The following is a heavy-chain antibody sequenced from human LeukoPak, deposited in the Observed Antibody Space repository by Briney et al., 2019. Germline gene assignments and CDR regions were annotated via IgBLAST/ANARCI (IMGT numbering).Heavy chain of an antibody. CDR3: AREPAAGYCGSTSCLNWFDP. Sequence: GGSLRLSCAASGFTFSDYYMSWIRQAPGKGLEWVSYISSSGSTIYYADSVKGRFTISRDNAKNSLYLQMNSLRAEDTAVYYCAREPAAGYCGSTSCLNWFDPWGQGTLVTVSS. CDR2: ISSSGSTI. D-gene: IGHD2-2*01. CDR1: GFTFSDYY. V-gene: IGHV3-11*01. J-gene: IGHJ5*02.